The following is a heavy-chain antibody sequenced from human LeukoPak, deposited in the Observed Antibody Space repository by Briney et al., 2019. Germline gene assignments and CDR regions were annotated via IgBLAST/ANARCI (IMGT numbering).Heavy chain of an antibody. J-gene: IGHJ6*02. Sequence: PGGSLRLSCAASGFTFSRYWMNWVRQAPGKGPEWVANIKQDGSEKYYVDSVKGRFTISRDNANNTLYLQMNSLRAEDTAVYYCTTLAAGGYYYYYGMDVWGQGITVTVSS. V-gene: IGHV3-7*01. CDR2: IKQDGSEK. CDR1: GFTFSRYW. CDR3: TTLAAGGYYYYYGMDV. D-gene: IGHD6-25*01.